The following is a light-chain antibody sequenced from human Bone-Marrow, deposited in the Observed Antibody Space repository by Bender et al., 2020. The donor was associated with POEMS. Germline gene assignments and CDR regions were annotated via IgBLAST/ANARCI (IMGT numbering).Light chain of an antibody. CDR1: SSDVGGHNY. CDR2: DVS. CDR3: QSYDTSLSGAKV. Sequence: QSALTQPASVSGSPGQSITMSCTGTSSDVGGHNYVSWYQQHPGKAPKLMIYDVSNRPSGVPDRFSGSRSGSSASLVITELRAQDEADYYCQSYDTSLSGAKVFGGGTRLTVL. V-gene: IGLV2-14*01. J-gene: IGLJ2*01.